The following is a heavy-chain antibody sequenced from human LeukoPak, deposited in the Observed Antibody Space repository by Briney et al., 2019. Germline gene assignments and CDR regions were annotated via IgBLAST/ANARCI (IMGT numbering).Heavy chain of an antibody. D-gene: IGHD4-17*01. CDR3: ATYFYGDYASYDFDQ. CDR1: GVSIFSSHW. V-gene: IGHV4-4*02. CDR2: IYHSGTT. J-gene: IGHJ4*02. Sequence: PSGTLSLTCTMSGVSIFSSHWWSWARQPPGKGLEWIGEIYHSGTTNYNPSLRSRVTMSVDESKKQFSLMLSSVTAADTAVYYCATYFYGDYASYDFDQWGQGTLVTVSS.